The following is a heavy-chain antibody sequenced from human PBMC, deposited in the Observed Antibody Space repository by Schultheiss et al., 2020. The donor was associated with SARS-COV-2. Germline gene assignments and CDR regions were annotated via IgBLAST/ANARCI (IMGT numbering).Heavy chain of an antibody. CDR1: GFTFSDHY. Sequence: GESLKISCAASGFTFSDHYMDWVRQAPGKGLEWVASIKQDGSEKYYVDSVKGRFTISRDNSKNTLYLQMNSLRAEDTAVYYCAGGGRGWVKDAFDIWGQGTMVTVSS. J-gene: IGHJ3*02. D-gene: IGHD6-19*01. CDR3: AGGGRGWVKDAFDI. CDR2: IKQDGSEK. V-gene: IGHV3-7*03.